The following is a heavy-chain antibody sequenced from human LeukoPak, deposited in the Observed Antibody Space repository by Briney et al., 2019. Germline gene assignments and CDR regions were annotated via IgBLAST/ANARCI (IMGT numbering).Heavy chain of an antibody. CDR3: ARLGGGMAHLQFPFDY. D-gene: IGHD1-26*01. CDR2: IYPGDSDT. CDR1: GYSFTSYW. V-gene: IGHV5-51*01. J-gene: IGHJ4*02. Sequence: GESLKISCKGSGYSFTSYWIGWVRQMPGKGLEWMGIIYPGDSDTRYSPSFQGQVTISADKSISTAYLQWSSLKASDTAMYYCARLGGGMAHLQFPFDYWGQGTLVTVSS.